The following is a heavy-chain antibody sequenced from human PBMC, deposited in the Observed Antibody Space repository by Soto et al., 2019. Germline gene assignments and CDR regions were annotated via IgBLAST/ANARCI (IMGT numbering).Heavy chain of an antibody. D-gene: IGHD6-19*01. J-gene: IGHJ4*02. Sequence: QVQLVESGGGLVKPGGSLRLSCAASGFTFSDYYMSWIRQAPGKGLEWVSYISSSSSYTHYADSVKGRFTISRDNAKNSLYLQMNCQRAEDAAVYYCARVWVDSGGWYFDYWGQGTLVTFSS. CDR3: ARVWVDSGGWYFDY. CDR2: ISSSSSYT. CDR1: GFTFSDYY. V-gene: IGHV3-11*05.